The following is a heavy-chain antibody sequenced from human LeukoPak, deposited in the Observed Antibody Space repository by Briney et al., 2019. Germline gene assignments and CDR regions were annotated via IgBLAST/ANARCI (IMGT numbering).Heavy chain of an antibody. CDR1: GFTFTDHY. V-gene: IGHV3-7*04. CDR2: IVQDGSDK. CDR3: ARIRGDGSTFDY. D-gene: IGHD5-24*01. Sequence: GGSLRLSCAASGFTFTDHYMSWIRQAPGRGLEWVANIVQDGSDKYYVDSVKGRFTISRDNARNSLYLQMNSLRAEDTAVYYCARIRGDGSTFDYWGQGTLVTVTS. J-gene: IGHJ4*02.